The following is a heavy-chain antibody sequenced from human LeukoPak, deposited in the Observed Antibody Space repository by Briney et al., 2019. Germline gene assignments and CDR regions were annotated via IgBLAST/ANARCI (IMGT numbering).Heavy chain of an antibody. CDR1: GGSISSSSYY. D-gene: IGHD6-13*01. J-gene: IGHJ5*02. V-gene: IGHV4-39*07. CDR2: IYYSGST. Sequence: PSETLSLTCTVSGGSISSSSYYWGWIRQPPGKGLEWIGSIYYSGSTYYNPSLKSRVTISVDTSKNQFSLKLSSVTAADTAVYYCAREEGYSSSWYPSWGQGTLVTVSS. CDR3: AREEGYSSSWYPS.